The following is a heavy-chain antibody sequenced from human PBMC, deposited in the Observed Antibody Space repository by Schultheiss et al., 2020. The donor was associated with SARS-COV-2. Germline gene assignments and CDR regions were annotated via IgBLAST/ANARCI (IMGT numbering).Heavy chain of an antibody. V-gene: IGHV4-59*01. Sequence: SETLSLTCTVSAGSISSYYWTWIRQPPGKGLEWIGYIYYSGSTNYNPSLKSRVTISVDTSKNQFSLKLSSVTAADTAVYYCARASPARRLEYQVLLASMAVWRSGTRVTVSS. CDR1: AGSISSYY. J-gene: IGHJ6*04. CDR2: IYYSGST. CDR3: ARASPARRLEYQVLLASMAV. D-gene: IGHD2-2*01.